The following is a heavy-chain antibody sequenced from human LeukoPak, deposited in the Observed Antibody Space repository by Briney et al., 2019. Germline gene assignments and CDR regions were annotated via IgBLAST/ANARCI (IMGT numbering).Heavy chain of an antibody. CDR1: GFTFVDYG. V-gene: IGHV3-20*04. J-gene: IGHJ4*02. CDR2: INYNGAIT. CDR3: ARDRLGPSFSVSHFDL. D-gene: IGHD3-3*02. Sequence: GGSLRLSCATSGFTFVDYGRSWVRRAPGKGLEWLCAINYNGAITDYADSVKGRFTISRDNAKNSLYLRMDSLRAEDTALYYCARDRLGPSFSVSHFDLWGQGTLVTVSS.